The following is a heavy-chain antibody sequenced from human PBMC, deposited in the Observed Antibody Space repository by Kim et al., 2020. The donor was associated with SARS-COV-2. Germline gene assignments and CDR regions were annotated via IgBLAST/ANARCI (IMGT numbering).Heavy chain of an antibody. D-gene: IGHD3-16*01. Sequence: GGSLRLSCAASGFTFDDYGMSWVRQAPGKGLEWVSGINRNSDSTGYADSVKGRFTISRDNAKNSLFLQMNSPRAEDTALYHCVRGYAGGPFDRWGQGTL. CDR3: VRGYAGGPFDR. CDR2: INRNSDST. J-gene: IGHJ4*02. V-gene: IGHV3-20*01. CDR1: GFTFDDYG.